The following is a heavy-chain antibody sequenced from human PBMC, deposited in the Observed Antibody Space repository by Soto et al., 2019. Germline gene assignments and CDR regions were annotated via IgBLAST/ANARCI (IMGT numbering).Heavy chain of an antibody. J-gene: IGHJ4*02. Sequence: QVQLVQSGVEVKKPGASVKVSCKASGYPFTSYGLSWVRQAPGQGLEWMGWISPYNNYTNYAQMLQGRFTMTTDTATSTAYMELGSLRSDDTAVYYCARYYSGYDWIDYWGEGTLGTVSS. CDR3: ARYYSGYDWIDY. CDR1: GYPFTSYG. D-gene: IGHD5-12*01. V-gene: IGHV1-18*01. CDR2: ISPYNNYT.